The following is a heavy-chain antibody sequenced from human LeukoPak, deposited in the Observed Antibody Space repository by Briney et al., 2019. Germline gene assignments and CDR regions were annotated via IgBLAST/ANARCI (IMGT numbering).Heavy chain of an antibody. D-gene: IGHD3-22*01. CDR2: INAGNGNT. Sequence: ASVKVSCKASGYSFNSYVIHWIRRASGQRLEWMGWINAGNGNTKYSQKFQGRVTITRDTSASTAYMELSSLRSEDTAVYYCARGYYDIIDYWGQGTLVTVSS. CDR1: GYSFNSYV. CDR3: ARGYYDIIDY. V-gene: IGHV1-3*01. J-gene: IGHJ4*02.